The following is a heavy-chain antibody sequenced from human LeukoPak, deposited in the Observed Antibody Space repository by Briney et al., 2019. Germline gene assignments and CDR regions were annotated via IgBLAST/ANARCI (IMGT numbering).Heavy chain of an antibody. Sequence: AETLSLTCAVYGGSFSGYYWSWVRQPPGKGLEWVSYISSSSSTIYYADSVKGRFTISRDNAKNSLYLQMNSLRAEETGVYYCARVHSGSYYYYYYYMYVWGKGTTVTVSS. J-gene: IGHJ6*03. D-gene: IGHD1-26*01. CDR2: ISSSSSTI. V-gene: IGHV3-48*01. CDR1: GGSFSGYY. CDR3: ARVHSGSYYYYYYYMYV.